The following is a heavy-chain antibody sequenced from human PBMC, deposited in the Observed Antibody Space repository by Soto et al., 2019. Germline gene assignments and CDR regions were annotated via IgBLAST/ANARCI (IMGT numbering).Heavy chain of an antibody. D-gene: IGHD3-22*01. CDR2: IIPIFGTA. V-gene: IGHV1-69*05. Sequence: ASVKVSCKASGGTFSSYAISWVRQAPGQGLEWMGGIIPIFGTANYAQKLQGRVTMTTDTSTSTAYMELRSLRSDDTAVYYCARLRSSGYGGFDPWGQGTLVTVSS. CDR3: ARLRSSGYGGFDP. CDR1: GGTFSSYA. J-gene: IGHJ5*02.